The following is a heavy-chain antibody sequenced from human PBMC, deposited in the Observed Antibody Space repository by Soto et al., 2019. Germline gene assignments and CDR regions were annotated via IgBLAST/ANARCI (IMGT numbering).Heavy chain of an antibody. Sequence: PSETLSLTCTVSGGSISSGDYYWSWIRQPPGKGLEWIGYIYYSGSTYYNPSLKSRVTISVDTSKNQFSLKLSSVTAADTAVYYCAREVGQSYYYDSSGYYYFDYWGQGTLVTVSS. J-gene: IGHJ4*02. CDR2: IYYSGST. D-gene: IGHD3-22*01. CDR1: GGSISSGDYY. V-gene: IGHV4-30-4*01. CDR3: AREVGQSYYYDSSGYYYFDY.